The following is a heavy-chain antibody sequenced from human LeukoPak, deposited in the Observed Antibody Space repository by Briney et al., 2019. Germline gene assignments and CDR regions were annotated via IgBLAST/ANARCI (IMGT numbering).Heavy chain of an antibody. CDR2: IYYSGST. D-gene: IGHD6-19*01. J-gene: IGHJ4*02. CDR3: ARAYSSGWYQPHFDY. CDR1: GGSISSYY. Sequence: SETLSLTCTGSGGSISSYYWSWIRQPPGKGLEWIGYIYYSGSTNYNPSLKSRVTISVDTSKNQFSLKLSSVTAADTAVYYCARAYSSGWYQPHFDYWGQGTLVTVSS. V-gene: IGHV4-59*01.